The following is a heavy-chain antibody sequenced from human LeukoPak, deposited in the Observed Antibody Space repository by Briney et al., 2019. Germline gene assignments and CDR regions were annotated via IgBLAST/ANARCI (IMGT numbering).Heavy chain of an antibody. CDR2: ISAYNGNT. D-gene: IGHD2-2*01. J-gene: IGHJ4*02. CDR1: GYTFTSYG. V-gene: IGHV1-18*01. CDR3: ARDLTVVPAAYFDY. Sequence: ASVKVSCKASGYTFTSYGISWVRQAPGRGLEWMGWISAYNGNTNYAQKLQGRVTMTTDTSTSTAYMELRSLRSDDTAVYYCARDLTVVPAAYFDYWGQGTLVTVSS.